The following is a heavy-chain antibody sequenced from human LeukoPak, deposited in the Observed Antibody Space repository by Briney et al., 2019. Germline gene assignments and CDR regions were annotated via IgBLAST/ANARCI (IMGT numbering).Heavy chain of an antibody. CDR1: EFTFSSYS. CDR2: ISSSSSYI. J-gene: IGHJ3*02. CDR3: ARGGERGFDAFDI. V-gene: IGHV3-21*01. Sequence: GGSLRLSCAASEFTFSSYSMNWVRQAPGKGLEWVSSISSSSSYIYYADAVKGRFTISRDNAKNSLYLQMNSLRAEDTAVYYCARGGERGFDAFDIWGQGTMVTVSS. D-gene: IGHD2-21*01.